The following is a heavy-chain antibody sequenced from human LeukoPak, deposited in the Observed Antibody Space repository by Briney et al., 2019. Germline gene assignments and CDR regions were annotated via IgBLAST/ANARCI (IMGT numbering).Heavy chain of an antibody. J-gene: IGHJ4*02. Sequence: GGSLRLSCAASGFTFNRDWTAWVRQAPGKGLEWVANIKEDGSEKNYADSVKGRFTISRDNAINSVYLQMNDLRAEDTGVYYCAKDFRAARPVDYWGQGTLVTVSS. V-gene: IGHV3-7*01. CDR3: AKDFRAARPVDY. CDR2: IKEDGSEK. CDR1: GFTFNRDW. D-gene: IGHD6-6*01.